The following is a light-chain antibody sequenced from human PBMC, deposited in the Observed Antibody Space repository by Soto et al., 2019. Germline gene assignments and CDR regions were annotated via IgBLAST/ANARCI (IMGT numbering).Light chain of an antibody. V-gene: IGLV3-21*04. J-gene: IGLJ1*01. Sequence: SYELTQPPSVSVAPGKTARITCGGNNIGSKSVHWYQQKPGQAPVLVIYYDSDRPSGIPERFSGSNSGNTATLTISRVEAGDEADSYCQVWASSSDHYVFGTGTKVTVL. CDR3: QVWASSSDHYV. CDR1: NIGSKS. CDR2: YDS.